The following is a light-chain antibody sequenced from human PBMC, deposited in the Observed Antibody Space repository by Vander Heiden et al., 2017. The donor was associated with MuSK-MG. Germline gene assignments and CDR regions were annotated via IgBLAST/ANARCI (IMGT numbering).Light chain of an antibody. CDR3: NSRDSSGNHPNWV. J-gene: IGLJ3*02. Sequence: SSELTQDPAVSVALGQTVRITCQGDSLRSYYASWYKQKPGQAPVLVIYGKNNRPSGIPDRFSGSSSGNTASLTITGAQAEDEADYYCNSRDSSGNHPNWVFGGGTKLTVL. CDR1: SLRSYY. V-gene: IGLV3-19*01. CDR2: GKN.